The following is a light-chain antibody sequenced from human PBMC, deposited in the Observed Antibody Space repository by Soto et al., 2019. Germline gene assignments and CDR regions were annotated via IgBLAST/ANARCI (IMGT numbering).Light chain of an antibody. V-gene: IGLV2-8*01. CDR2: EVY. Sequence: QSVLTQPPSASGSPGQSVTISCTGTSSDVGGYNYVSWYQHHPDKAPKLIIYEVYKRPSGVPDRFSGSKSGSTASLTVSGLQAEDEAEYYCSSYAASDSFVVFGGGTKVTVL. CDR1: SSDVGGYNY. CDR3: SSYAASDSFVV. J-gene: IGLJ2*01.